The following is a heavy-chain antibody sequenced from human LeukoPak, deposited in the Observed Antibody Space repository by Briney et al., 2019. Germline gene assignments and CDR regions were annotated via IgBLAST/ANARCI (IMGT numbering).Heavy chain of an antibody. V-gene: IGHV3-21*06. Sequence: PGGSLRLSCAASGFTFSTYTMNWVRQAPGKGLEWVACISSTSRYKYYADSVKGRFTISRDNAKSSLSLEMNSLRVEDAAVYYCARRLYGDYSIAGDYWGQGTLVTVSS. CDR1: GFTFSTYT. CDR2: ISSTSRYK. CDR3: ARRLYGDYSIAGDY. D-gene: IGHD4-17*01. J-gene: IGHJ4*02.